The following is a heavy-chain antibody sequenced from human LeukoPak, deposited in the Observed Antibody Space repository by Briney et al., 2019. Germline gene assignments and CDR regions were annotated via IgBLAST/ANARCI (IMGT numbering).Heavy chain of an antibody. CDR3: ARGRMIVVVIGPPFDY. CDR2: ISAYNGNT. Sequence: ASVKVSCKASGGTFSSYAISWVRQAPGQGLEWMGWISAYNGNTNYAQKLQGRVTMTRDMSTSTVYMELSSLRSEDTAVYYCARGRMIVVVIGPPFDYWGQGTLVTVSS. D-gene: IGHD3-22*01. V-gene: IGHV1-18*01. J-gene: IGHJ4*02. CDR1: GGTFSSYA.